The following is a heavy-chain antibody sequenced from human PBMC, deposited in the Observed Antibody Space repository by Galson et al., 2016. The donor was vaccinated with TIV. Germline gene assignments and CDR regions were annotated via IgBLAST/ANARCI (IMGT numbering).Heavy chain of an antibody. D-gene: IGHD1-7*01. V-gene: IGHV4-59*04. CDR3: TREIAGTTVHS. Sequence: SETLSLTCSVSGGSITSFYWSWTRQPPGKGLEWIGSVYYTGGTYYNPSLRSRVTVSLDTSNNQFFLKLSSVTAADTAVYYCTREIAGTTVHSWGQGALVTVSS. CDR2: VYYTGGT. J-gene: IGHJ4*02. CDR1: GGSITSFY.